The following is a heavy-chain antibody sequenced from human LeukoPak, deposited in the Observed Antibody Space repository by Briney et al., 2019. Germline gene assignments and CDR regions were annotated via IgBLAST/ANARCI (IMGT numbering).Heavy chain of an antibody. J-gene: IGHJ2*01. V-gene: IGHV4-59*08. CDR3: ARYVNAARLNWYFDL. CDR2: IYYSGST. CDR1: GGSISSYY. D-gene: IGHD6-6*01. Sequence: SETLSLTCTVSGGSISSYYWSWIRQPPGKGLEWIGYIYYSGSTNYNPSLKSRVTISVDTSKNQFSLKLSSVTAADTAVYYCARYVNAARLNWYFDLWGRGTLVTASS.